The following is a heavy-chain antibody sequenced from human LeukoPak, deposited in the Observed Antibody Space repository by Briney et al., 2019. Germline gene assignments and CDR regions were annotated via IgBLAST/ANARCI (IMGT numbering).Heavy chain of an antibody. CDR3: ARDVGPYYYDSSGYYFDY. Sequence: PGGSLRLSCAASGFTFSSYAMHWVRQAPGKGLEWVAVISYDGSNKYYADSVKGRFTISRDNSKNTLYLQMNSLRAEDTAVYYCARDVGPYYYDSSGYYFDYWGQGTLVTVSS. D-gene: IGHD3-22*01. CDR2: ISYDGSNK. J-gene: IGHJ4*02. V-gene: IGHV3-30-3*01. CDR1: GFTFSSYA.